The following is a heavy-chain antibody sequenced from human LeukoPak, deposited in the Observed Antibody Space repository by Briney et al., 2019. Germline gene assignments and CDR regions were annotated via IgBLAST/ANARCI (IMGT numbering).Heavy chain of an antibody. CDR1: GFSFNSYG. Sequence: PGGSLRLSCAASGFSFNSYGMNWVRQAPGKGLEWVSGVSGSGRSTYYVDSVKGRFTVSRDNSKSTLFLQMNNLRAEDTALYYCAKDSSVGVAALLNHWGQGTLVTVST. V-gene: IGHV3-23*01. D-gene: IGHD3-3*01. CDR2: VSGSGRST. J-gene: IGHJ5*02. CDR3: AKDSSVGVAALLNH.